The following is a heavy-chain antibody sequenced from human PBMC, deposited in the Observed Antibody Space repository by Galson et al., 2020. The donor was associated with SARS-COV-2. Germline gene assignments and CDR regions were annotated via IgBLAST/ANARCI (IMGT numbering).Heavy chain of an antibody. J-gene: IGHJ4*02. CDR3: ARASKRVTPDY. Sequence: GGSLRLSCAASGLTFSSYWMHWVRQTPGKGLVWVARINTDGDNTTYADSVKGRFTISRDNAKDTLYLQMNSLRAEDTAVYYCARASKRVTPDYWGQGTVVTVSS. D-gene: IGHD4-4*01. V-gene: IGHV3-74*01. CDR1: GLTFSSYW. CDR2: INTDGDNT.